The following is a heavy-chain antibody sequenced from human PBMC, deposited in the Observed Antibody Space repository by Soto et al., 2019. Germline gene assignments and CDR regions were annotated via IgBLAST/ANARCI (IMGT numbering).Heavy chain of an antibody. CDR3: AGHGGYSY. V-gene: IGHV3-23*01. CDR1: GFNLRANG. Sequence: HPVGSLRLSCAATGFNLRANGMSWFRQAPGKGLEWVSSFASGADDTWYADSLEGRFTISRDKSKNTMYLQMNSLRAEDTALYYCAGHGGYSYLGQGTLVTVSS. CDR2: FASGADDT. D-gene: IGHD4-17*01. J-gene: IGHJ4*02.